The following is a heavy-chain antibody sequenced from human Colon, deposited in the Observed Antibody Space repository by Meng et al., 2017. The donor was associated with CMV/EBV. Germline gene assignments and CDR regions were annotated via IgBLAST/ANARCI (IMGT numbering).Heavy chain of an antibody. CDR2: IYYSGST. CDR3: ASCPYGSGSYYNVGFDY. CDR1: GGSISSGDYY. Sequence: SETLSLTCTVSGGSISSGDYYWSWIRQPPGKGLEWIGYIYYSGSTYYNPSLKSRVTISVDTSKNQFSLKLSSVTAADTAVYYCASCPYGSGSYYNVGFDYWGQGTLVTVSS. D-gene: IGHD3-10*01. V-gene: IGHV4-30-4*08. J-gene: IGHJ4*01.